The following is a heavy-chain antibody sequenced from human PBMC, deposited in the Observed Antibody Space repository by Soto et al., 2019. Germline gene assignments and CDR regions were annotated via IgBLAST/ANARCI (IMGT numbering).Heavy chain of an antibody. V-gene: IGHV1-18*01. CDR1: GHTFTSYG. Sequence: QVQLVQSGAEVKKPGASVKVSCKASGHTFTSYGISWVRQAPGQGLEWMGWISAYNGNTNYAQKLQGRVTMTTDTSTSTAYMELRSLRSDDTAVYYCARDSYYYDSSGYYPDFDYWGQGTLVTVSS. CDR2: ISAYNGNT. D-gene: IGHD3-22*01. J-gene: IGHJ4*02. CDR3: ARDSYYYDSSGYYPDFDY.